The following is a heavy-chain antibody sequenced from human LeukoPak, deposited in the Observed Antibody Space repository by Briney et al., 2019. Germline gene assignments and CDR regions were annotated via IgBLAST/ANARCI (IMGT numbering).Heavy chain of an antibody. CDR3: ARRYCSSTSCYAGFYY. V-gene: IGHV5-51*01. CDR2: IYPGDSDT. Sequence: PGESLKISCKGSGYSFTSYWIGWVRQMPGKGLEWMGIIYPGDSDTRYSPSFQGQVTISADKSISTAYLQWSSLKASDTAMYYCARRYCSSTSCYAGFYYWGQGTLVTVSS. CDR1: GYSFTSYW. D-gene: IGHD2-2*01. J-gene: IGHJ4*02.